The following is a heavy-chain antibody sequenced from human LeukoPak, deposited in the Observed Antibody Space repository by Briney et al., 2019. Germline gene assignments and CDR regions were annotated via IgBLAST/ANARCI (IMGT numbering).Heavy chain of an antibody. J-gene: IGHJ3*02. Sequence: SETLSLTCAVHGGSFSGYYWSWIRQPPGKGLEWIGEINHSGSTNYNPSLKSRVTISVDTSKSQFSLKLSSVTAADTAVYYCARSASSSWFIDAFDIWGQGTMVTVSS. CDR1: GGSFSGYY. CDR3: ARSASSSWFIDAFDI. V-gene: IGHV4-34*01. CDR2: INHSGST. D-gene: IGHD6-13*01.